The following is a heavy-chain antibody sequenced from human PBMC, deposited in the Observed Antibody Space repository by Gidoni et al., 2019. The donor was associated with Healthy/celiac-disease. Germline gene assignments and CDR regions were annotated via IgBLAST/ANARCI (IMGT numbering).Heavy chain of an antibody. V-gene: IGHV3-43*01. Sequence: EVQLVESGGVVVQPGGSLRLCCAASGFTFDDYTMHWVRQVPGKGLEWVSLISWDGGSTYYADSVKGRFTISRDNSKNSLYLQMNSLRTEDTALYYCAKDSYGMDVWGQGTTVTVSS. CDR1: GFTFDDYT. J-gene: IGHJ6*02. CDR3: AKDSYGMDV. CDR2: ISWDGGST.